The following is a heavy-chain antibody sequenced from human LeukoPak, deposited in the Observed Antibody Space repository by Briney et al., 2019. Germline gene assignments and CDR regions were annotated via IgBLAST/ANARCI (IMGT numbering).Heavy chain of an antibody. CDR1: GFTFSSYA. D-gene: IGHD3-10*01. Sequence: GGSLRLSCAASGFTFSSYAMHWVRQAPGKGLEWVGRIKSKTDGGTTDYAAPVKGRFTISRDDSKNTLYLQMNSLKTEDTAVYYCTTEESSGSLGYWGQGTLVTVSS. V-gene: IGHV3-15*01. CDR2: IKSKTDGGTT. J-gene: IGHJ4*02. CDR3: TTEESSGSLGY.